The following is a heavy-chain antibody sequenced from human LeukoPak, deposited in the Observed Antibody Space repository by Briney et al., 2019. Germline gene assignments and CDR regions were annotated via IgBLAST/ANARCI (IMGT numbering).Heavy chain of an antibody. Sequence: ASVRVSCKASGYTFTSYGISWVRQAPGQGLEWMGWISAYNGNTNYAQKLQGRVTMTTDTSTSTAYMELRSLRSDDTAVYYCARVVMITFGGVIANDYWGQGTLVTVSS. V-gene: IGHV1-18*01. D-gene: IGHD3-16*02. CDR3: ARVVMITFGGVIANDY. CDR2: ISAYNGNT. CDR1: GYTFTSYG. J-gene: IGHJ4*02.